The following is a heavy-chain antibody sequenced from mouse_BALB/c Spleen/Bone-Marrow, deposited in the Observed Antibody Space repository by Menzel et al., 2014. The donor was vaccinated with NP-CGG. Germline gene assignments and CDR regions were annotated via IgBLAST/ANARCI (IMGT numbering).Heavy chain of an antibody. D-gene: IGHD2-14*01. V-gene: IGHV1-67*01. CDR2: ISLYSGNT. CDR1: GYTFTDYG. CDR3: ARGDYRYDETMDY. Sequence: VQLQQSGPELVRPGVSVKISCKGSGYTFTDYGMHWVKQSHAKSLEWIGLISLYSGNTNYNQKFKDKATMTVDKSSSTAYMELARLTSEDSAIYYCARGDYRYDETMDYWGQGTSVTVPS. J-gene: IGHJ4*01.